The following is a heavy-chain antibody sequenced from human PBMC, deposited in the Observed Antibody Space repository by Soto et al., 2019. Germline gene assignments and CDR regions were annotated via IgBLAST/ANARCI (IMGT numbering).Heavy chain of an antibody. V-gene: IGHV4-31*03. CDR2: IYYSGST. CDR1: GGSISSGNYY. J-gene: IGHJ4*02. D-gene: IGHD6-6*01. CDR3: AREEGYSSSVFDY. Sequence: PSETLSLTCTVSGGSISSGNYYWSWIRQHPGKGLEWIGYIYYSGSTYYNPSLKSRVTISVDTSKNQFSLKLSSVTAADTAVYYCAREEGYSSSVFDYWGQGTLVTVSS.